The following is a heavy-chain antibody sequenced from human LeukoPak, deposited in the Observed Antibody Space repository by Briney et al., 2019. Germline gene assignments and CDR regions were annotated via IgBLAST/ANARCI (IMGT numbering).Heavy chain of an antibody. Sequence: SETLSLTCAVYGGSFSGYYWSWIRQPPGKGLEWIGEINHSGSTNYNPSLKSRVTISVDTPKNQFSLKLSSVTAADTAVYYCARDLLVWGSYRRTGNWFDPWGQGTLVTVSS. CDR3: ARDLLVWGSYRRTGNWFDP. J-gene: IGHJ5*02. V-gene: IGHV4-34*01. CDR2: INHSGST. CDR1: GGSFSGYY. D-gene: IGHD3-16*02.